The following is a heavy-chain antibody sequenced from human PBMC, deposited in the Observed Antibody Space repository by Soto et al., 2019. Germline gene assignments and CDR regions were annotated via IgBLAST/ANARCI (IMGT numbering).Heavy chain of an antibody. CDR2: INSDGSST. D-gene: IGHD5-12*01. CDR1: GFTFSSYW. V-gene: IGHV3-74*01. Sequence: GGSLRLSCAASGFTFSSYWMHWVRQAPGKGLVWVSRINSDGSSTSYADSVKGRFTISRDNAKNTLYLQMNSLRAEDTAVYYSAREGDGYNPRYYYGMDVWGQGTTVTVSS. J-gene: IGHJ6*02. CDR3: AREGDGYNPRYYYGMDV.